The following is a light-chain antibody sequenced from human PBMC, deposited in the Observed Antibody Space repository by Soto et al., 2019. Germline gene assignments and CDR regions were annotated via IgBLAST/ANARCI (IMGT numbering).Light chain of an antibody. V-gene: IGLV2-14*01. CDR3: SAYARGPLFL. Sequence: QSVLTQPASVSGSPGQSITVSCTGTSSGFDTYNSVSWYQQHPGKAPRLIIYEVSNRPSGVSNRFSGSKSGNTASLTISGLQAEDEAEYYCSAYARGPLFLFGSGTRSPS. CDR2: EVS. J-gene: IGLJ1*01. CDR1: SSGFDTYNS.